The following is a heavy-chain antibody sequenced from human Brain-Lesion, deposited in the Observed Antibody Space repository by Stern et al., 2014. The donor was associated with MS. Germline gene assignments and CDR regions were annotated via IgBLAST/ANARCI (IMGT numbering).Heavy chain of an antibody. J-gene: IGHJ6*02. CDR1: GGSISSGGYY. D-gene: IGHD2-2*01. V-gene: IGHV4-61*02. CDR2: IFNSGST. CDR3: ARGRVVPGFQYYATDV. Sequence: MQLVESGPGLVKPSQTLSLSCTVSGGSISSGGYYWSWIRQPAGKGLEWIGRIFNSGSTSYNPSLKSRVTISIDTSKNQFSLRLNPMTAADTAVYYCARGRVVPGFQYYATDVWGQGTTGIVSS.